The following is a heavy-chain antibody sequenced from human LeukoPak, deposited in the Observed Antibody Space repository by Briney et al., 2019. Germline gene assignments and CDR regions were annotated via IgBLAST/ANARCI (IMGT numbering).Heavy chain of an antibody. D-gene: IGHD2-2*01. CDR2: ISWNSGSI. CDR3: AKGGIVVVQYGMDV. V-gene: IGHV3-9*01. CDR1: GFTFSSYA. J-gene: IGHJ6*02. Sequence: GGSLRLSCAASGFTFSSYAMSWVRQAPGKGLEWVSGISWNSGSIGYADSVKGRFTISRDNAKNSLYLQMNSLRAEDTALYYCAKGGIVVVQYGMDVWGQGTTVTVSS.